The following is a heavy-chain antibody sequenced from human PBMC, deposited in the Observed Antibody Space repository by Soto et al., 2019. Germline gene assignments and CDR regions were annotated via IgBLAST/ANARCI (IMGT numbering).Heavy chain of an antibody. CDR1: GFTFSSYG. CDR3: ARDGEVNTGFRKDY. D-gene: IGHD3-16*01. V-gene: IGHV3-33*01. CDR2: IWHDGGNK. J-gene: IGHJ4*02. Sequence: GGSLRLSCAASGFTFSSYGMHWVRQAPGKGLEWVAFIWHDGGNKFYAESVKGRFTISRDNSKNTLYLQMTSLSAEDTAMYYCARDGEVNTGFRKDYWGQRTLVTV.